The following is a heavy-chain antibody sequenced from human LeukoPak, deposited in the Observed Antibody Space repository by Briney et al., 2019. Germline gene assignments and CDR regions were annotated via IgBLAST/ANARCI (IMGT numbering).Heavy chain of an antibody. Sequence: SETLSLTCTVSGGSISSYYWSWIRQPPGKGLEWIGYIYYSGSTNYNPSLKSRVTISVDTSKNQFSLKLSSVTAADTAVYYCARGEYQLLTDPYYFDYWGQGTLVTVSS. CDR3: ARGEYQLLTDPYYFDY. D-gene: IGHD2-2*01. V-gene: IGHV4-59*01. CDR1: GGSISSYY. J-gene: IGHJ4*02. CDR2: IYYSGST.